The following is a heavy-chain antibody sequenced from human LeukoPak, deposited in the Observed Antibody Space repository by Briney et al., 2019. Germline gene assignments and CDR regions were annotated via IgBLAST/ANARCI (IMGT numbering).Heavy chain of an antibody. Sequence: GGSLRLSCAASGFTFSSYAMNWVRQAPGKGLEWVSVISGSGGSTHYADSVKGRFTISRDNSKNTLYMQMNSLRAEDTAVYYCAKRETSTAGPAFDIWGQGTMVTVSS. CDR1: GFTFSSYA. J-gene: IGHJ3*02. V-gene: IGHV3-23*01. CDR3: AKRETSTAGPAFDI. CDR2: ISGSGGST. D-gene: IGHD6-19*01.